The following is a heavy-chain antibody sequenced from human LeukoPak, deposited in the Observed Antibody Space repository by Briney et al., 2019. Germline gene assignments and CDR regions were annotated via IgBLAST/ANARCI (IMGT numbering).Heavy chain of an antibody. CDR1: GGSISGYC. J-gene: IGHJ4*02. V-gene: IGHV4-31*03. Sequence: PSETLSLTCTVSGGSISGYCWSWIRQHPGKGLEWIGYIYSSGSTDYNPSLKSRVTISVDTSKNQFSLKLSSVTAADTAVYYCARVGLDYYDRYFDYWGQGTLVTVSS. CDR2: IYSSGST. D-gene: IGHD3-22*01. CDR3: ARVGLDYYDRYFDY.